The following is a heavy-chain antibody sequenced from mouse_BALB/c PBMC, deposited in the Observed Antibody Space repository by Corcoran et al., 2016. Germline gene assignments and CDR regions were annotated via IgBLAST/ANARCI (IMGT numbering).Heavy chain of an antibody. V-gene: IGHV9-4*02. J-gene: IGHJ4*01. D-gene: IGHD1-1*01. Sequence: QIQLVQSGPELKKPGETVRISCKASGYTFTTAGMQWVQKMPGKGLKWIGWINTHSGVPKYAEDFKGRFAFSLETSASTAYLQISNLKNEDTATYFCARSIAHYYGSHYYAMDYWGQGTSVTVSS. CDR1: GYTFTTAG. CDR2: INTHSGVP. CDR3: ARSIAHYYGSHYYAMDY.